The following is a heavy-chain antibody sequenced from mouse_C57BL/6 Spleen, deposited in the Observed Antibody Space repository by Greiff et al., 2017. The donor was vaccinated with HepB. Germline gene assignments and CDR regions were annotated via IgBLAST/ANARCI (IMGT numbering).Heavy chain of an antibody. D-gene: IGHD1-1*01. CDR3: ARIYGSRESDWYFDV. CDR2: IWSGGST. CDR1: GFSLTSYG. Sequence: QVQLKQSGPGLVQPSQSLSITCTVSGFSLTSYGVHWVRQSPGKGLEWLGVIWSGGSTDYNAAFISRLSISKDNSKSQVFFKMNSLQADDTAIYYCARIYGSRESDWYFDVWGTGTTVTVSS. J-gene: IGHJ1*03. V-gene: IGHV2-2*01.